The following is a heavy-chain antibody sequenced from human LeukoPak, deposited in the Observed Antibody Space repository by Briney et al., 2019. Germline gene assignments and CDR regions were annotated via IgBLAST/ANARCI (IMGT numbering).Heavy chain of an antibody. CDR3: ARDKGVAGPDAFDI. CDR1: GGTFSSYA. CDR2: IIPIFGTA. D-gene: IGHD6-19*01. V-gene: IGHV1-69*13. J-gene: IGHJ3*02. Sequence: SVKVSCKASGGTFSSYAISWVRQAPGQGLEWMGRIIPIFGTANYAQKFQGRVTITADESTSTAYMELSSLRSEDTAVYYCARDKGVAGPDAFDIWGQGTMVTVSS.